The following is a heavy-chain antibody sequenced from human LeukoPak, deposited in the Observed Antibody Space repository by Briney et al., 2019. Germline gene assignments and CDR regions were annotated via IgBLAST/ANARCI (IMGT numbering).Heavy chain of an antibody. CDR1: GFTFSSYA. V-gene: IGHV3-48*03. J-gene: IGHJ4*02. CDR3: ARDKRDYGDYRWDY. Sequence: GGSLRLSCAASGFTFSSYAMNWVRQAPGKGLEWVSHITGDSTIYYADSVKGRFTISRDNDKNSLYLQMNSLRAEDTAVYYCARDKRDYGDYRWDYWGQGTLVTVSS. CDR2: ITGDSTI. D-gene: IGHD4-17*01.